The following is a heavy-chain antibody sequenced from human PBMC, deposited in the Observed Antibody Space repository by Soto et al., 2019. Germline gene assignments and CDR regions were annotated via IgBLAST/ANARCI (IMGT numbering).Heavy chain of an antibody. Sequence: GGSLRLSCAASGFTFSSYEMNWVRQAPGKGLEWVSYISSSGSTIYYADSVKGRFTISRDNAKNSLYLQMNSLRAEDTAVDYCARDRNYYGSGSDAFDIWGQGTMVTVSS. CDR1: GFTFSSYE. CDR3: ARDRNYYGSGSDAFDI. J-gene: IGHJ3*02. V-gene: IGHV3-48*03. CDR2: ISSSGSTI. D-gene: IGHD3-10*01.